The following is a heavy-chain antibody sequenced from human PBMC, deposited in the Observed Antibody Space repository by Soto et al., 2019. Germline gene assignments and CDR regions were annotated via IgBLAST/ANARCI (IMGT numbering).Heavy chain of an antibody. CDR1: EFTFSSYA. D-gene: IGHD5-12*01. J-gene: IGHJ6*02. Sequence: PGGSLRLSCAVSEFTFSSYAMSWVRQAPGKGLEWVSAISGGGGNTYYADSVKGRFTISRDNSKNTLYLQMSGLRAEDTAVYYCAKIVATTRLYGMDVGGQGTTVTAP. V-gene: IGHV3-23*01. CDR2: ISGGGGNT. CDR3: AKIVATTRLYGMDV.